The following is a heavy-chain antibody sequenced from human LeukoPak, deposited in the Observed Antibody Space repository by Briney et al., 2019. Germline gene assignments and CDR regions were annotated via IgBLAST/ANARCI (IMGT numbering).Heavy chain of an antibody. J-gene: IGHJ6*02. V-gene: IGHV3-11*01. CDR2: ISSSGSTI. Sequence: GGSLRLSCAASGFTFSDYYMSWIRQAPGKGLEWVSYISSSGSTIYYADSVKGRFTISRDNAKNSLYLQMNSLRAEDTAVYYCARESPQLWFLYGMDVWGQGTTVTVSS. CDR1: GFTFSDYY. D-gene: IGHD5-18*01. CDR3: ARESPQLWFLYGMDV.